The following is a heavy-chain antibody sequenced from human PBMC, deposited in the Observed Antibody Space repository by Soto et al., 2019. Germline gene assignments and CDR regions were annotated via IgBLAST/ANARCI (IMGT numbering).Heavy chain of an antibody. D-gene: IGHD6-19*01. V-gene: IGHV1-8*01. CDR3: ARTRFGAVAGT. CDR1: GYTFTSYD. CDR2: MNPYSGNT. Sequence: QVPLVQSGAEVKKPGASVKVSCKTSGYTFTSYDIHWVRQATGQGPEWMGWMNPYSGNTVYAQKFQGRIIMIRNTSMSTAYMELSSLRSEDTAVYYRARTRFGAVAGTWGQGTLVTVSS. J-gene: IGHJ5*02.